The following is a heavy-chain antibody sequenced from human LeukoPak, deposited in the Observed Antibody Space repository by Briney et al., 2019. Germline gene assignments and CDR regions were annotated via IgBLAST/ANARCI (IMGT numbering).Heavy chain of an antibody. CDR2: ISYDGSNK. D-gene: IGHD1-1*01. Sequence: GRSLRLSCAASGFTFSSYAMHWVRQAPGKGLEWVAVISYDGSNKYYADSVKGRFTISRDNSKNTLYLQMNSLRAEDTAVYYCARGRTGPFDYWGQGTLVTVSS. J-gene: IGHJ4*02. V-gene: IGHV3-30*01. CDR3: ARGRTGPFDY. CDR1: GFTFSSYA.